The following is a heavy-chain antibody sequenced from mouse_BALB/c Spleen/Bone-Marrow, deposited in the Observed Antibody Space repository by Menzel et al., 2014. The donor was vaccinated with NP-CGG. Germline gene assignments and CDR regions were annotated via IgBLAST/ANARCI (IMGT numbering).Heavy chain of an antibody. Sequence: VQLVESGAELMKPGASVKISCKTTGYTFSGYWIEWVKRRPGHGLEWIGEILPGSTSTNYNEKFKDKATFTADTSSNTAYIQLSSLTSEDSAVYYCARDGYSSLAMDYWGQGTSVTVSS. V-gene: IGHV1-9*01. CDR3: ARDGYSSLAMDY. CDR2: ILPGSTST. J-gene: IGHJ4*01. CDR1: GYTFSGYW. D-gene: IGHD2-3*01.